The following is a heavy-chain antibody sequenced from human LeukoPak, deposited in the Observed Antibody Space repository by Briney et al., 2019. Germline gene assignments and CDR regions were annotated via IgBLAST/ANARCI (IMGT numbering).Heavy chain of an antibody. Sequence: GGSLRLSCAASGFTFSSYAMSWVRQAPGKGLEWVSVISDSGGSTYSADSVKGRFTISRDNSKSTLYLQMNSLRAEDTAVYYSARRPWSGWYVLDYWGQGTLVTVSS. CDR2: ISDSGGST. J-gene: IGHJ4*02. CDR1: GFTFSSYA. D-gene: IGHD6-19*01. V-gene: IGHV3-23*01. CDR3: ARRPWSGWYVLDY.